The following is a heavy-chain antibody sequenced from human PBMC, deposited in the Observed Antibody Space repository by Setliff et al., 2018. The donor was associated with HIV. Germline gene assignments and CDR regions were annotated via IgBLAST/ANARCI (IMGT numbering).Heavy chain of an antibody. CDR2: IYTSGST. CDR1: GGSISSGSYY. D-gene: IGHD3-22*01. V-gene: IGHV4-61*02. J-gene: IGHJ5*02. Sequence: LSLTFTVSGGSISSGSYYWNWIRQPAGKGLEWIGRIYTSGSTNYNPSLKSRVTISVDTSRNQFSLKLSSVTAADTAVYYCARSYYYDSSGYSSRYWFDPWGQGTLVTVSS. CDR3: ARSYYYDSSGYSSRYWFDP.